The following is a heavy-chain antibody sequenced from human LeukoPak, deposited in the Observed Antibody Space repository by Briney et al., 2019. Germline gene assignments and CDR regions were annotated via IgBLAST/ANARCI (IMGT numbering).Heavy chain of an antibody. J-gene: IGHJ3*02. D-gene: IGHD2-2*01. CDR1: GGSISSSSYY. CDR2: IYYSGST. V-gene: IGHV4-39*07. CDR3: ARVRGYCSSTSCLDDAFDI. Sequence: SETLSLTCTVSGGSISSSSYYWGWIRQPPGTGLEWIGSIYYSGSTYYNPSLKSRVTISVDTSKNQFSLKLSSVTAADTAVYYCARVRGYCSSTSCLDDAFDIWGQGTMVTVSS.